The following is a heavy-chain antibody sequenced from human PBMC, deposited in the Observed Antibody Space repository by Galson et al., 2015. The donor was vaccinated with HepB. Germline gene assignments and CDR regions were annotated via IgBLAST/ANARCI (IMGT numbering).Heavy chain of an antibody. J-gene: IGHJ4*02. Sequence: SLRLSCAASGFTFRSYGMHWVRQAPGKGLEWVAVIWYDGSNKYYADSVKGRFTISRDISKNTLYLQMNSLRAEDTAVYYCARDRGTTVTFLSYWGQGTLVTVSS. CDR3: ARDRGTTVTFLSY. CDR1: GFTFRSYG. D-gene: IGHD4-17*01. V-gene: IGHV3-33*01. CDR2: IWYDGSNK.